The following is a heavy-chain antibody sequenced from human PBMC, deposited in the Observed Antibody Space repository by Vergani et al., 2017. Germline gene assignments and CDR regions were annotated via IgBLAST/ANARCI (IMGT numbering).Heavy chain of an antibody. CDR2: IYHSGST. V-gene: IGHV4-39*01. CDR1: GDSIISRSYY. CDR3: TRQPQEGASGPPSVPT. D-gene: IGHD5-12*01. Sequence: QMQLQESGPGLVKASETLSLTCTVSGDSIISRSYYWGWIRQPPGKGLEWVGSIYHSGSTHYNPSLKSRVTISVDTSKNDFSLKVTSVTAADTAVYYCTRQPQEGASGPPSVPTWGQGISVIVSS. J-gene: IGHJ4*02.